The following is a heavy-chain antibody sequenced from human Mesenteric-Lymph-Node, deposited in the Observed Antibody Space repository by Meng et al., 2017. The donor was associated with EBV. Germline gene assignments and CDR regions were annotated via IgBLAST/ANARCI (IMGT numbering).Heavy chain of an antibody. CDR3: ARVDYTKSLPFDY. CDR2: IDHSGSN. V-gene: IGHV4-34*01. Sequence: VQVQEWGAVELKASATLSLTCAVYGVSFNDYSWTWIRQPPGKGLEWMGEIDHSGSNNYNPSLKSRVTMAVDTSKNQFSLKLASVTAADTAVYYCARVDYTKSLPFDYWGRGTLVTVSS. J-gene: IGHJ4*02. CDR1: GVSFNDYS. D-gene: IGHD2-2*02.